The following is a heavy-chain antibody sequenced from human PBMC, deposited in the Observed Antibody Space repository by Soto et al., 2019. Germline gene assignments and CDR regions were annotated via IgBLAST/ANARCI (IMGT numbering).Heavy chain of an antibody. CDR2: ISYDGSNK. V-gene: IGHV3-30-3*01. J-gene: IGHJ5*02. Sequence: GSLRLSCAASGFTFSSYAMHWVRQAPGKGLEWVAVISYDGSNKYYADSVKGRFTISRDNSKNTLYLQMNSLRAEDTAVYYCARDRSGGDFWSGYTNWFDPWGQGTLVTVSS. CDR3: ARDRSGGDFWSGYTNWFDP. CDR1: GFTFSSYA. D-gene: IGHD3-3*01.